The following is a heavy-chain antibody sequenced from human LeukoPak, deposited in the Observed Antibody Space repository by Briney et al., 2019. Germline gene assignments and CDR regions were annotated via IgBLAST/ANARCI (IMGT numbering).Heavy chain of an antibody. CDR3: AGGHFDWPYYMDV. CDR2: ISSSSSTI. Sequence: GGSLRLSCAASGFTFSSYSMNWVRQAPGKGLEWVSYISSSSSTIYYADSVKGRFTISRDNAKNSLYLQMNSLRAEDMAVYYCAGGHFDWPYYMDVWGKGTTVTVSS. D-gene: IGHD3-9*01. J-gene: IGHJ6*03. V-gene: IGHV3-48*04. CDR1: GFTFSSYS.